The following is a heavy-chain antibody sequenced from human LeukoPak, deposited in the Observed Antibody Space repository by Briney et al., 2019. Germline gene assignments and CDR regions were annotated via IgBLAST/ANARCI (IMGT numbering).Heavy chain of an antibody. CDR2: IYISAKYI. CDR3: ARGRSITLLRGFAMSDGFDI. CDR1: GFTFSTYS. D-gene: IGHD3-10*01. Sequence: GGSLRLSCAASGFTFSTYSMNWVRQAPGKGLEWVSFIYISAKYIYYGESMKGRFTISRDNRQNSLYLHMNGLRPEDTAVYYCARGRSITLLRGFAMSDGFDIWVQGTMVSVPS. J-gene: IGHJ3*02. V-gene: IGHV3-21*01.